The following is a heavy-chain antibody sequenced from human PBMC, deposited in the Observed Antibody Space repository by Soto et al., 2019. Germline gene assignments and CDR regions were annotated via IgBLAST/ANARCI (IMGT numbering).Heavy chain of an antibody. CDR2: IYYSGTT. J-gene: IGHJ3*02. CDR1: GGSINSGGYY. D-gene: IGHD3-10*01. V-gene: IGHV4-31*03. CDR3: ARVWGGAFDI. Sequence: PSETLSLTCTVSGGSINSGGYYWSWIRQHPGKGLEWVGYIYYSGTTYYNPSLQSRLSISRDTPKNQFSLKLTSVTAADTAVYYCARVWGGAFDIWRQGTMVTVSS.